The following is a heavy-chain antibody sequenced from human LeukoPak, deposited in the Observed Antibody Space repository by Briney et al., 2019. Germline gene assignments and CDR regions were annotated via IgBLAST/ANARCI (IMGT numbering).Heavy chain of an antibody. J-gene: IGHJ4*02. CDR3: AKVHQRNTGTIN. V-gene: IGHV3-23*01. Sequence: GSLRLSCAASGFTFSSYGMSWVRQAPGKGLEWVSGISGSAVDTYYADSVQGRFTISRDNSKKTVFLQMNSLRAEDTAVYYCAKVHQRNTGTINWGQGTLVTVSS. D-gene: IGHD1/OR15-1a*01. CDR2: ISGSAVDT. CDR1: GFTFSSYG.